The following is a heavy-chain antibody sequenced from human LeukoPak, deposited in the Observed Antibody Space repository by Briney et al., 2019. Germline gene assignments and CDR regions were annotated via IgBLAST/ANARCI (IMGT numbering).Heavy chain of an antibody. CDR1: GYTFTSYY. CDR2: INPSGGST. V-gene: IGHV1-46*01. D-gene: IGHD4-23*01. J-gene: IGHJ4*02. CDR3: ARDRSGGGYYDY. Sequence: GASVKVSCKASGYTFTSYYMHWVRQAPGQWLEWMGIINPSGGSTSYAQKFQGRVTMTRDTSTSTVYMELSSLRSEDTAVYYCARDRSGGGYYDYWGQGTLVTVSS.